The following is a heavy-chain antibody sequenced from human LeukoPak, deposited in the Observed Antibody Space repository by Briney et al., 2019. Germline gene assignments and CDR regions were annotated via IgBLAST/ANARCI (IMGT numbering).Heavy chain of an antibody. CDR1: GFTFSSYA. D-gene: IGHD3-3*01. CDR3: AKTSLSDASGHYYYMDV. CDR2: ISGSGGST. J-gene: IGHJ6*03. V-gene: IGHV3-23*01. Sequence: PGGSLRLSCAASGFTFSSYAMSWFRQAPGKGLEWVSAISGSGGSTYYADSVKGRFTISRDNSQNTVSLQVNNLRTEDTALYYCAKTSLSDASGHYYYMDVWGKGTTVTVSS.